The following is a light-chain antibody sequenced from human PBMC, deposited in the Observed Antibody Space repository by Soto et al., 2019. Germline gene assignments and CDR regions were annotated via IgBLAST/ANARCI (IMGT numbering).Light chain of an antibody. Sequence: EIVLTQSPATLSLSPGERATFSCKASQSVCTSLAWFQQKPGQAPRLLIYASSNRATGIPDRFSGSASGTDFTLTINRLEPEDFAVYYCQLYGISPHFGQGTRLEI. J-gene: IGKJ5*01. CDR1: QSVCTS. CDR3: QLYGISPH. CDR2: ASS. V-gene: IGKV3-20*01.